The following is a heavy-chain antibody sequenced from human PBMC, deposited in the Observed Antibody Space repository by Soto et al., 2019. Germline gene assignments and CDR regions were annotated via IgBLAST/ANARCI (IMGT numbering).Heavy chain of an antibody. CDR2: IYHSGST. V-gene: IGHV4-4*02. Sequence: SETLSLTCAVSSGSISSSNWWSWVRQPPGKGLEWIGEIYHSGSTNYNPSLKSRVTISVDKSKNQFSLKLSSVTAADTAVYYCAREPDSSGTYYFVYWGQGTLVTVSS. CDR1: SGSISSSNW. D-gene: IGHD6-19*01. CDR3: AREPDSSGTYYFVY. J-gene: IGHJ4*02.